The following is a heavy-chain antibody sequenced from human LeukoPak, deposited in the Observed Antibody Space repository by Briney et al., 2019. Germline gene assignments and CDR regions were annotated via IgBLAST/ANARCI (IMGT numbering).Heavy chain of an antibody. V-gene: IGHV3-30*02. CDR1: GFTFSSYG. CDR2: IRYDGSNK. CDR3: ARDQKYYYYGMDV. Sequence: GGSLRLSCAASGFTFSSYGMHWVRQAPGKGLEWVAFIRYDGSNKYYADSVKGRFTISRDNSKNTLYLQMNSLRAEDTAVYYCARDQKYYYYGMDVWGQGTTVTVSS. J-gene: IGHJ6*02.